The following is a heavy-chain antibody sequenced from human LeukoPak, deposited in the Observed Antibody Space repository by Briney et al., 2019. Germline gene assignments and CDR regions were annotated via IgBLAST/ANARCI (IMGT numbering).Heavy chain of an antibody. Sequence: PGGSLRLSCAASGFTFSSYAMSWVRQAPGKGLEWVSTVSGSGDSTYYADSVKGRVTISRDNSKNTLYLQMNSLGAEDTAVYYCVKERYYDFLSALDYWGQGTLVTVSS. D-gene: IGHD3-3*01. J-gene: IGHJ4*02. CDR1: GFTFSSYA. V-gene: IGHV3-23*01. CDR3: VKERYYDFLSALDY. CDR2: VSGSGDST.